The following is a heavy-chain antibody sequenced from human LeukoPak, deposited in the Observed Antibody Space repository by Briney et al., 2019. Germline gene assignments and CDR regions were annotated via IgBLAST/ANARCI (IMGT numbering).Heavy chain of an antibody. J-gene: IGHJ4*02. CDR1: GGSISSSNYY. D-gene: IGHD5-24*01. CDR2: IYYSGST. CDR3: ARYGQMATITWTGY. V-gene: IGHV4-39*01. Sequence: SETLSLTCTVSGGSISSSNYYWGWIRQPPGKGLEWIGSIYYSGSTYYNPSLKSRVTISVDTSKNQFSLKLSSVTAADTAVYYCARYGQMATITWTGYWGQGTLVTVSS.